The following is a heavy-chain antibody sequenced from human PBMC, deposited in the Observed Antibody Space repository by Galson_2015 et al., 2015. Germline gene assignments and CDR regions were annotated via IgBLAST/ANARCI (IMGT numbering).Heavy chain of an antibody. D-gene: IGHD4-17*01. J-gene: IGHJ3*02. CDR2: ISSSGGTI. CDR1: GFTFSRYE. CDR3: TRIRNTVTTYEAFDI. V-gene: IGHV3-48*03. Sequence: SLRLSCAASGFTFSRYEINWVRQAPGKGLEWVSFISSSGGTIKYAESVKGRFTISRDNAKYSVDLQMNSLRVEDTAVYYCTRIRNTVTTYEAFDIWGQGTLVTVSS.